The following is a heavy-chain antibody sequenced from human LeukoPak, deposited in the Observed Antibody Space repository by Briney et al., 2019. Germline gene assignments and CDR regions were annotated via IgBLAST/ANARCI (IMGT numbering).Heavy chain of an antibody. D-gene: IGHD2-15*01. CDR2: INHSGST. Sequence: SETLSLTCAVYGGSFSGYYWSWIRQPPGKGLEWIGEINHSGSTNYNPSLKSRVTISVDTSKNQFSLKLTSVTAADTAVYYCASGPAVCRWVESWGQGTLVTVSS. J-gene: IGHJ1*01. CDR3: ASGPAVCRWVES. V-gene: IGHV4-34*01. CDR1: GGSFSGYY.